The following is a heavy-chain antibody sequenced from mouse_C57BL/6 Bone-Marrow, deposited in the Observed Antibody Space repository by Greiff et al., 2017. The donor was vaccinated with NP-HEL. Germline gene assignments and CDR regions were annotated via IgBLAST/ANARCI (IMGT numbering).Heavy chain of an antibody. CDR1: GYTFTSYW. J-gene: IGHJ2*01. CDR3: ARRGGGFSFDY. V-gene: IGHV1-69*01. Sequence: VQLQQPGAELVMPGASVKLSCKASGYTFTSYWMHWVKQRPGQGLEWIGEIDPSDSYTNYNQKFKGKSTLTVDKSSSTAYMQLSSLTSEDSAVYYCARRGGGFSFDYWGQGTTLTVSS. D-gene: IGHD3-1*01. CDR2: IDPSDSYT.